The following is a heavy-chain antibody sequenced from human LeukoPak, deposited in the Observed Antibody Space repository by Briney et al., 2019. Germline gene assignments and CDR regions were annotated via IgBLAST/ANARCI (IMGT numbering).Heavy chain of an antibody. CDR3: ATSMAQDVDAFHI. V-gene: IGHV3-21*01. CDR1: RFTFSTYS. J-gene: IGHJ3*02. CDR2: ISSRSTYI. D-gene: IGHD2-21*01. Sequence: NPGGSLRLSCAASRFTFSTYSMNWVRQAPGKGLEWVSSISSRSTYIYYADSVKGRFTISRDNAKNSLYLQMNNLRAEGTAMFYCATSMAQDVDAFHIWGQGTMVTVSS.